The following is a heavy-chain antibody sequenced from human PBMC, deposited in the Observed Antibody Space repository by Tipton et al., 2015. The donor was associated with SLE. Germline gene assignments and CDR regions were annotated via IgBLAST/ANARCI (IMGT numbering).Heavy chain of an antibody. CDR3: AKDSSGWYGGGYFDY. V-gene: IGHV3-23*01. J-gene: IGHJ4*02. CDR2: ISGGGVST. D-gene: IGHD6-19*01. CDR1: GFFFSDYA. Sequence: SLRLSCAASGFFFSDYAMSWVRQAPGKGLEWVSGISGGGVSTRDADSVRGRFAISRDKSKNTLYLQMNSLRAEDTAVYLCAKDSSGWYGGGYFDYWGQGSLVTVSS.